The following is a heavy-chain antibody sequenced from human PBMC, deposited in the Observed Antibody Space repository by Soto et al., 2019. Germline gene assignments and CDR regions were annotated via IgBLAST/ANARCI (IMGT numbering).Heavy chain of an antibody. CDR1: GGSISSGDYY. V-gene: IGHV4-30-4*01. CDR2: IYYSGST. Sequence: NPSETLSLTCTVSGGSISSGDYYWSWIRQPPGKGLEWIGYIYYSGSTYYNPSLKSRVTISVDTSKNQFSLKLSSVTAADTAVYYCARARQVFSKVPAAPHFDYWGQGTLVTVSS. CDR3: ARARQVFSKVPAAPHFDY. J-gene: IGHJ4*02. D-gene: IGHD2-2*01.